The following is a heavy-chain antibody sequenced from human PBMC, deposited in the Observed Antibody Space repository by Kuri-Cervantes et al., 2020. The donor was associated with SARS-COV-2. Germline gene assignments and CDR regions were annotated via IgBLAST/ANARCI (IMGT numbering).Heavy chain of an antibody. CDR3: ACRARPYEIGGSYIDY. J-gene: IGHJ4*02. D-gene: IGHD1-26*01. CDR2: INHSGST. Sequence: SQTLSLTCAVYGGSFSGYYWSWIRQPPGHGLEWIGEINHSGSTNYNPSLKSRVTISVDTSKNQFSLNLSSLTAADTAVSYCACRARPYEIGGSYIDYWGQGTLVTVSS. CDR1: GGSFSGYY. V-gene: IGHV4-34*01.